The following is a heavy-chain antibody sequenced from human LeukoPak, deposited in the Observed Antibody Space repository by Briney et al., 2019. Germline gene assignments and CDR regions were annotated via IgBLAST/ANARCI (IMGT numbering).Heavy chain of an antibody. V-gene: IGHV3-23*01. CDR1: GFTFSSYA. CDR2: ISGSGGST. CDR3: AKDADCSGGSCYSWEFDY. J-gene: IGHJ4*02. D-gene: IGHD2-15*01. Sequence: GGSLRLSCAASGFTFSSYAMSWVRQAPGKGLEWVSAISGSGGSTYYADSVKGRFTISRDNSKNTLHLQMNSLRAEDTAVYYCAKDADCSGGSCYSWEFDYWGQGTLVTVSS.